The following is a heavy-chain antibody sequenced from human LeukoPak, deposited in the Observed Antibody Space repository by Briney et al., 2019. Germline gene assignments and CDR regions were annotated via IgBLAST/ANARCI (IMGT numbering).Heavy chain of an antibody. CDR1: GGTFSSYA. CDR3: ARELRYDSSGYYLGYFDY. CDR2: IIPIFGTA. J-gene: IGHJ4*02. D-gene: IGHD3-22*01. V-gene: IGHV1-69*13. Sequence: SVKVSCRASGGTFSSYAISWVRQAPGQGLEWMGGIIPIFGTANYAQKFQGRVTITADESTSTAYMELSSLRSEDTAVYYCARELRYDSSGYYLGYFDYWGQGTLVTVSS.